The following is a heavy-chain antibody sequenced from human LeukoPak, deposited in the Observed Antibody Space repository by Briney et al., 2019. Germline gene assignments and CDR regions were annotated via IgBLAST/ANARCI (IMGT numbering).Heavy chain of an antibody. CDR2: ISDDGSNK. CDR3: ARDRHSGSFCGYFDY. J-gene: IGHJ4*02. Sequence: PGRSLRLSCAASGFTFSSYAMHWVRQALGKGLEWVAVISDDGSNKHYADSVKGRFTISRDSSKNTLYLQMNSLRAEDTAVYYCARDRHSGSFCGYFDYWGQGTLVTVSS. D-gene: IGHD1-26*01. V-gene: IGHV3-30-3*01. CDR1: GFTFSSYA.